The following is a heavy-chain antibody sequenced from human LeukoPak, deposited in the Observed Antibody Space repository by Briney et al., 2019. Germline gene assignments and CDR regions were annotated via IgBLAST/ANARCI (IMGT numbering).Heavy chain of an antibody. CDR2: ISSSSSYI. Sequence: GGSLRLSCAASGFTLSSYSMNWVRQAPGKALEWVSSISSSSSYIYYADSVKGRFTISRDNAKNSLYLQMNSLRAEDTAVYYCARDLESIGDDADSDYWGQGTLVTVSS. D-gene: IGHD4-17*01. CDR3: ARDLESIGDDADSDY. CDR1: GFTLSSYS. J-gene: IGHJ4*02. V-gene: IGHV3-21*01.